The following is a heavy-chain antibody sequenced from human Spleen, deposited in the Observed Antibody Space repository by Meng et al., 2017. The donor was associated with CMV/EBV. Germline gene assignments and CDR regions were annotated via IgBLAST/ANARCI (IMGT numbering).Heavy chain of an antibody. D-gene: IGHD2-8*02. J-gene: IGHJ4*02. V-gene: IGHV4-59*11. CDR1: GGSIGTRY. CDR2: FYYSGGT. CDR3: ARASRTGSYYDY. Sequence: SETLSLTCSIAGGSIGTRYWNWIRQSPEKGLEWIGHFYYSGGTKYNTSLTSRLTISVDTSKNHFSLRLTSVTAADTAVYYCARASRTGSYYDYWGPGTLVTVSS.